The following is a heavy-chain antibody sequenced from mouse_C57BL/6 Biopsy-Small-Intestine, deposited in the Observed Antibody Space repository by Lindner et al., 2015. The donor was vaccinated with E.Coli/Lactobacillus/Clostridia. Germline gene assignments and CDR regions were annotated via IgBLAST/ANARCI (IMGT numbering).Heavy chain of an antibody. CDR2: IYPGDGDT. Sequence: VQLQESGPELVKPGASVKTSCKASGYAFSSSWMNWVKQRPGKGLEWIGRIYPGDGDTNYNGKFKGKATLTADKSSSTAYMQLSSLTSEDSAVYFCAIWLDYAMDYWGQGTSVTVSS. CDR3: AIWLDYAMDY. V-gene: IGHV1-82*01. J-gene: IGHJ4*01. CDR1: GYAFSSSW. D-gene: IGHD2-2*01.